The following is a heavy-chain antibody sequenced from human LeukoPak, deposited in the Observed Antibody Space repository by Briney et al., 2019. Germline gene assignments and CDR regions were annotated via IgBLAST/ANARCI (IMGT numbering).Heavy chain of an antibody. D-gene: IGHD3-22*01. CDR1: GGSISSGGYY. J-gene: IGHJ3*02. V-gene: IGHV4-61*02. Sequence: PSETLSLTCTVSGGSISSGGYYWTWIRRPPGKALEWIGRIYTSGSTNYNPSLKSRVTISVDTSKNQFSLKLSSVTAADTAVYYCARALITMIVASSMVAFDIWGQGTMVTVSS. CDR2: IYTSGST. CDR3: ARALITMIVASSMVAFDI.